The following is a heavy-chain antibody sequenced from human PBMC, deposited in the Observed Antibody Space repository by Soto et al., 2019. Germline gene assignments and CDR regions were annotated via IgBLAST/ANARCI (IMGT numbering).Heavy chain of an antibody. D-gene: IGHD4-4*01. J-gene: IGHJ4*02. CDR3: TRMAGVTPDY. CDR2: IKSKTDGGTT. CDR1: SVSNAW. Sequence: SVSNAWMNWVRQAPGKGLEWVGRIKSKTDGGTTDYAAPVKGRFTISRDDSKITLYLQMISLKTEDTAVYYCTRMAGVTPDYWGQGPLVTVSS. V-gene: IGHV3-15*07.